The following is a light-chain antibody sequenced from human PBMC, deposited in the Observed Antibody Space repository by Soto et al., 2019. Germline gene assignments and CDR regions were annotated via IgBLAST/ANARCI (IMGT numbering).Light chain of an antibody. Sequence: DMYMTQSPSTLSASVGDRVTITCRASQSINIWLAWYQQKPEKAPKLLIYDASPLANGVPSRFSGSGSGTEFTLTITSLQPDDFATYYCQQHGGRFGQGTKVEIK. J-gene: IGKJ2*01. CDR3: QQHGGR. CDR2: DAS. V-gene: IGKV1-5*01. CDR1: QSINIW.